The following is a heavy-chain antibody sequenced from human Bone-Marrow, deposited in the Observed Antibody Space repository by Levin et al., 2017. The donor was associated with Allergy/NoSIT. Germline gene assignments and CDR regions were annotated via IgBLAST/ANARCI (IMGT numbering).Heavy chain of an antibody. D-gene: IGHD3-10*01. CDR1: GYAFSGDY. Sequence: ASVKVSCKASGYAFSGDYMHWVRRAPGQGLEYMGCINPNSGGTDIAPKFEGRLTLTRDTSFRPACLGMGRLTSDDTAVYFCARGPGSGSYYQADQWGQGTLVTVS. CDR3: ARGPGSGSYYQADQ. J-gene: IGHJ4*02. CDR2: INPNSGGT. V-gene: IGHV1-2*02.